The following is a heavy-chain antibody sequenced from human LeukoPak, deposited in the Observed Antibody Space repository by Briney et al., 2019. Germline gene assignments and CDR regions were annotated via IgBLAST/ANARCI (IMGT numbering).Heavy chain of an antibody. V-gene: IGHV4-59*01. J-gene: IGHJ4*02. CDR2: IYYGGST. Sequence: SETLSLTCTVSGGSISTYYWSWIRQPPGKGLEWIGYIYYGGSTDYNPSLKSRVTISVDTSKNQFSLKLSSVTAADTDVYYCARGRYSSSSYYWGQGTLVTVSS. D-gene: IGHD6-13*01. CDR3: ARGRYSSSSYY. CDR1: GGSISTYY.